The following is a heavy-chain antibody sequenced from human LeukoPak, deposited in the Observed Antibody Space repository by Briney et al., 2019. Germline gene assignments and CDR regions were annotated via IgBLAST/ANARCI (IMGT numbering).Heavy chain of an antibody. D-gene: IGHD3-22*01. CDR1: GYTFTSYY. V-gene: IGHV1-46*01. CDR2: INPSGGST. J-gene: IGHJ4*02. CDR3: ARGHYYDITGGPYYFDY. Sequence: ASVKVSCKASGYTFTSYYMHWVRQAPGQGPEWMGIINPSGGSTSYAQKFQGRVTMTRDTSTSTVYMELSSLRSEDTAVYYCARGHYYDITGGPYYFDYWGQGTLVTVSS.